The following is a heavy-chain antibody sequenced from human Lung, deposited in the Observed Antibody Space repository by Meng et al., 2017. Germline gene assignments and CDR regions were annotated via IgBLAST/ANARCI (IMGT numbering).Heavy chain of an antibody. CDR1: GGSSSDYY. Sequence: QVQLQGWGAGLLKPAETLSLPCVVSGGSSSDYYWSWTRQPPGKGREWIGEINHSGSTNYNPSLESRATISVDTSQNNLSLKLSSVTAADSAVYYCARGPTTMAHDFDYWGHGTLVTVSS. CDR3: ARGPTTMAHDFDY. D-gene: IGHD4-11*01. V-gene: IGHV4-34*01. CDR2: INHSGST. J-gene: IGHJ4*01.